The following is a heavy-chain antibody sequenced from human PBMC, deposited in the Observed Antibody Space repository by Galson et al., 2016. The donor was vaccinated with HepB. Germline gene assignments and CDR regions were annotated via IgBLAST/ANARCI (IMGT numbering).Heavy chain of an antibody. D-gene: IGHD3-9*01. CDR1: GLPVSNDY. CDR3: AKDSSYDILTGPTYYYYGMDV. J-gene: IGHJ6*02. V-gene: IGHV3-53*01. CDR2: SYGDGRT. Sequence: SLRLSCAAYGLPVSNDYMSWVRQAPGKGLKWVSVSYGDGRTYYAESVKGRFTISSNTSKNTVFLQMNSLRGEDTAVYYCAKDSSYDILTGPTYYYYGMDVWGQGTTVTVSS.